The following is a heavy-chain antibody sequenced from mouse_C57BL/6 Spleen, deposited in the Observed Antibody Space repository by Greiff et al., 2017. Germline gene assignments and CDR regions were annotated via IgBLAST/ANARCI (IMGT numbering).Heavy chain of an antibody. V-gene: IGHV1-55*01. D-gene: IGHD1-1*01. Sequence: QVQLQQPGAELVKPGASVKMSCKASGYTFTSYWITWVKQRPGQGLEWIGDIYPGSGSTNYNEKFKSKATLTVDTSSSTAYMQLSSLTSEDSAVYYCARLGSYYYGSSPYYAMDYWGQGTSVTVSS. CDR2: IYPGSGST. J-gene: IGHJ4*01. CDR1: GYTFTSYW. CDR3: ARLGSYYYGSSPYYAMDY.